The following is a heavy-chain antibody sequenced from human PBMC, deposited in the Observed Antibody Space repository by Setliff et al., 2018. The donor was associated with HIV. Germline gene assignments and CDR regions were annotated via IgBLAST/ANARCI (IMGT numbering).Heavy chain of an antibody. V-gene: IGHV4-4*07. CDR1: GGSISSYY. CDR2: IFTSGIT. Sequence: SETLSLTCTVSGGSISSYYWSWIRQPAGQGLVWIGRIFTSGITYYNPSLKSRVTISVDTSKNQFSLKLSSVTAADTAVYYCARVGYCSSTSCYGGMDVWGQGTTVTVSS. CDR3: ARVGYCSSTSCYGGMDV. J-gene: IGHJ6*02. D-gene: IGHD2-2*03.